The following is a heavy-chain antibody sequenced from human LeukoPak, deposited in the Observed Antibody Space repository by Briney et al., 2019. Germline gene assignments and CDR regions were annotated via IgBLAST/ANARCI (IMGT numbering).Heavy chain of an antibody. J-gene: IGHJ3*02. Sequence: SETLSLTCTVSGGSISGYFWSWIRQPPGKGLEWIGFIYYSGSTNYNPSLKSRVTISVDTSKNQFSLNLSSVTAADTAVYYCVRLTDLGLPDAFDIWGRGTLVTVSS. CDR1: GGSISGYF. CDR2: IYYSGST. CDR3: VRLTDLGLPDAFDI. V-gene: IGHV4-59*08. D-gene: IGHD4/OR15-4a*01.